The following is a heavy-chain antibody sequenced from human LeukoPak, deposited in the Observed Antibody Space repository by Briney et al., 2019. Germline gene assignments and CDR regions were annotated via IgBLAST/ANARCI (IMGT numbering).Heavy chain of an antibody. CDR3: PSQSGSYRDY. CDR2: ISPSGGSP. CDR1: GYTFTSYN. J-gene: IGHJ4*02. D-gene: IGHD1-26*01. V-gene: IGHV1-46*01. Sequence: ASVKLSCKASGYTFTSYNMHWVRQTPGQGLEWMGVISPSGGSPSYAQKFQGRVTMTRDTSTSTVYMDLSSLRSQDTHVYSCPSQSGSYRDYWGQGTLVTVSS.